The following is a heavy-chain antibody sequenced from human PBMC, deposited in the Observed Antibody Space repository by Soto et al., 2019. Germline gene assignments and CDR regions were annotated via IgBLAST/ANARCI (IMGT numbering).Heavy chain of an antibody. Sequence: SETLSLTCTVSGASISSYYWSWIRQPPGKGLEWIGYIYHSGSTNYNPSLKSRATISLDTSRKQVALKLISVTAADTAVYYCARERDNGEHDSWGQGLLVTVSS. D-gene: IGHD3-10*01. CDR1: GASISSYY. V-gene: IGHV4-59*01. CDR2: IYHSGST. CDR3: ARERDNGEHDS. J-gene: IGHJ4*02.